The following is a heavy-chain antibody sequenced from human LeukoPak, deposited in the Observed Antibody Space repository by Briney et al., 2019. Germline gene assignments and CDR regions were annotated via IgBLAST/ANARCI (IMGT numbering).Heavy chain of an antibody. V-gene: IGHV4-34*01. Sequence: SETLSLTCAVYGGSFSGYYWSWIRQPPGKGLEWIGKINHSGSANFNPSLKSRVTISVDTSKNQFSLKLSSVTAADTAVYYCARDPHYYDSSGRRQTSYYFDYWGQGTLVTVSS. CDR3: ARDPHYYDSSGRRQTSYYFDY. J-gene: IGHJ4*02. CDR2: INHSGSA. CDR1: GGSFSGYY. D-gene: IGHD3-22*01.